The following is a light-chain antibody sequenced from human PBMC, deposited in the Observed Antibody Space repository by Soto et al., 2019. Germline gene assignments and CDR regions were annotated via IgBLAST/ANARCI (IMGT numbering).Light chain of an antibody. CDR2: GAS. CDR1: QSVSTR. J-gene: IGKJ2*01. V-gene: IGKV3D-15*01. Sequence: EIVMTQSPATLSVSPGERATLSCRASQSVSTRLAWYQQKPGQAPRLLIYGASTRATGIPARFSGSGSGTEFTLTISNLQSEDFAVYHCQQYNNWPPEYTFGQGTKLEIK. CDR3: QQYNNWPPEYT.